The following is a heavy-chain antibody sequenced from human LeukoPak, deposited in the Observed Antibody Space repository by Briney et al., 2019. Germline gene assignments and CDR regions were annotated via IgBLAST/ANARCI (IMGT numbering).Heavy chain of an antibody. Sequence: LAGGSLRLSCAASGFTVGSTYMSWVRQAPGKGLEWVASINHNGNVNYYVDSVKGRFTISRDNAKNSLYLQMSNLRAEDTAVYFCARGGGLDVWGQGAAVTVSS. J-gene: IGHJ6*02. CDR1: GFTVGSTY. CDR3: ARGGGLDV. CDR2: INHNGNVN. V-gene: IGHV3-7*03. D-gene: IGHD3-16*01.